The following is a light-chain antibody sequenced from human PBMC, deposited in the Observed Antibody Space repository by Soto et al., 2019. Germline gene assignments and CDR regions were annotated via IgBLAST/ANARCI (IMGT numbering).Light chain of an antibody. CDR2: WAS. CDR3: QQYYSTPPT. Sequence: DIAMTQSPDSLVVSQGERATINCKSSQSVLYSSNNKNYLAWYQQKPGQPPKLLIYWASTRESGVPDRFSGSGSGTDFTLTISSLQAEDVAVYYCQQYYSTPPTFGQGTKVEIK. V-gene: IGKV4-1*01. J-gene: IGKJ1*01. CDR1: QSVLYSSNNKNY.